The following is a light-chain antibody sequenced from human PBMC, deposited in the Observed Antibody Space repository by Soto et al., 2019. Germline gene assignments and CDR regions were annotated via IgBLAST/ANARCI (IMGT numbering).Light chain of an antibody. Sequence: EIVLTQSPATLSLSPGDRATLSCRASQSISSYLAWYQQKPGQAPRLLIYDASNRATGIPARFSGSGSGTDFALTISSLEPEDFAVYYCQQRPSWTFGQGTKVEI. CDR1: QSISSY. J-gene: IGKJ1*01. CDR3: QQRPSWT. CDR2: DAS. V-gene: IGKV3-11*01.